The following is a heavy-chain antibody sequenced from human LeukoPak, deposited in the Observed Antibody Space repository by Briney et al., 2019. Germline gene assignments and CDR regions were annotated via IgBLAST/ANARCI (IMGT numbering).Heavy chain of an antibody. J-gene: IGHJ4*02. CDR3: AKDGAGEGARDRFDN. CDR2: INPDSGVT. V-gene: IGHV1-2*02. CDR1: GYTFTGYF. Sequence: ASVKVSCKASGYTFTGYFVHWVRQAPGQGLEWMGWINPDSGVTHSAQKFQGRVTLTRDTSTTTAFMEVTGLKSADTAVYYCAKDGAGEGARDRFDNWGQGTLITVSS. D-gene: IGHD1-26*01.